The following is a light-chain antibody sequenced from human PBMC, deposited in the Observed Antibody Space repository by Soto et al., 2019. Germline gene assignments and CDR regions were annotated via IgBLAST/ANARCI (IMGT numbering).Light chain of an antibody. Sequence: EIVMTQSPATLSVSPGERATLSCRASQSVGSNLAWYQQKPGQAPRLXIYGASTRETGIPARFSGSGSGTEFTLTISSLQSEDFAVYYCQQYNNWTRTFGQGTKVDIK. CDR1: QSVGSN. CDR3: QQYNNWTRT. CDR2: GAS. V-gene: IGKV3-15*01. J-gene: IGKJ1*01.